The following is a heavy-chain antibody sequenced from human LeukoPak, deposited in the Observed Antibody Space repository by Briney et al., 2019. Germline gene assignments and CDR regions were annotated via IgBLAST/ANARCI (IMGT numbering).Heavy chain of an antibody. CDR2: INHSGST. CDR1: GGSFSGYY. Sequence: SETLSLTCAVYGGSFSGYYWSWIRQPPGKGLEWIGEINHSGSTNYNPSLKSRVTISVDTSKNQFSLKLSSVTAADTAVYYCAREPSSSSLYEVDYWGQGTLVTVSS. CDR3: AREPSSSSLYEVDY. V-gene: IGHV4-34*01. D-gene: IGHD6-6*01. J-gene: IGHJ4*02.